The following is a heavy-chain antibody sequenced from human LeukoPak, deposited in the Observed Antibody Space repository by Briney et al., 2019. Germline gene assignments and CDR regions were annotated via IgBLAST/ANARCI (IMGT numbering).Heavy chain of an antibody. D-gene: IGHD3-22*01. J-gene: IGHJ4*02. CDR2: IIPILGIA. CDR1: GGTFSSYA. CDR3: ARDSTSSGYSGD. Sequence: EASVEVSCKASGGTFSSYAISWVRQAPGQGLEWMGRIIPILGIANYAQKFQGRVTITADKSTSTAYMELSSLRSEDTAVYYCARDSTSSGYSGDWGQGTLVTVSS. V-gene: IGHV1-69*04.